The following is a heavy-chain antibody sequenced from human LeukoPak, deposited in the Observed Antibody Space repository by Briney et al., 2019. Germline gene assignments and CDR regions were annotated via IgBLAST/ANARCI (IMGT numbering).Heavy chain of an antibody. D-gene: IGHD3-22*01. J-gene: IGHJ4*02. Sequence: GGSLRLSCAASGFTFSSYWMSWVRQAPGKGLEWVANIKQDGSEKYYVDSVKGRFTISRDNAKNSLYLQRNSLRAEDTAVYYCARDQGYSYGPYYYDSSGYYPDYWGQGTLVTVSS. V-gene: IGHV3-7*01. CDR2: IKQDGSEK. CDR1: GFTFSSYW. CDR3: ARDQGYSYGPYYYDSSGYYPDY.